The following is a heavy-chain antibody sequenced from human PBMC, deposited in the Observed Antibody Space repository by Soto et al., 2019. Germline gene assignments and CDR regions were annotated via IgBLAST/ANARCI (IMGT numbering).Heavy chain of an antibody. CDR1: GGSISSGGYY. V-gene: IGHV4-31*03. J-gene: IGHJ4*02. CDR3: AIMVRGVVAYFDY. Sequence: QVQLQESGPGLVKPSQTLSLTCTVSGGSISSGGYYWSWIRQHPGKGLEWIGYIYYSGSTYYNPSLKSRVTISVDTSKNQFSLKLSSVPAADTAVYYCAIMVRGVVAYFDYWGQGTLVTVSS. CDR2: IYYSGST. D-gene: IGHD3-10*01.